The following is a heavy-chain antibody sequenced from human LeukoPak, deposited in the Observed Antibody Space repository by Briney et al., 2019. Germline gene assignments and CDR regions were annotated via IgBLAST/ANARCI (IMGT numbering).Heavy chain of an antibody. V-gene: IGHV3-66*01. D-gene: IGHD5-12*01. J-gene: IGHJ4*02. CDR3: ATRPDGNDVPYFDY. CDR1: GLTVGFKC. Sequence: PGGSLRLSCAASGLTVGFKCMSWVRQAPGKGLEWVSIIYSGGSSYSADSVKGRFTVSRDTSKNTLYLQMNSLRAEDTAVYYCATRPDGNDVPYFDYWGQGTLVTVSS. CDR2: IYSGGSS.